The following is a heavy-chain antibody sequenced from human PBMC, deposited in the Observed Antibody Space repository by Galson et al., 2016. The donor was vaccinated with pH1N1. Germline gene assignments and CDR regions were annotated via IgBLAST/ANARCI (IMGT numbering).Heavy chain of an antibody. D-gene: IGHD2-21*01. CDR2: IFPGDSDT. V-gene: IGHV5-51*03. J-gene: IGHJ6*03. CDR3: ARSPADPGYSNCYTDA. Sequence: QSGAEVKRPGESLKISCKGSGYSFTSYWIGWVRQMPGKGLEWMGIIFPGDSDTRYSPSFQGQVTISADKSISTAYLQWNSLRASDTPMYYCARSPADPGYSNCYTDAWGKGTTVSVCS. CDR1: GYSFTSYW.